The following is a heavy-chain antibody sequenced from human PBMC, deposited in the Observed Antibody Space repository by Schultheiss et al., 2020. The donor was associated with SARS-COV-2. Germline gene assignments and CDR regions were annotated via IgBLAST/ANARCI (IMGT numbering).Heavy chain of an antibody. CDR3: VRDRSWWTPYNCFDL. V-gene: IGHV3-21*01. CDR2: IRSSGRDA. D-gene: IGHD2-15*01. CDR1: GFILVAYA. Sequence: GGSLRLSCAASGFILVAYAMSWVRQAPGKGLEFVASIRSSGRDAYYADSMQGRFTVSRDNANNSLYLQMHSLRAEDTAVYYCVRDRSWWTPYNCFDLWGRGTLVTVSS. J-gene: IGHJ5*02.